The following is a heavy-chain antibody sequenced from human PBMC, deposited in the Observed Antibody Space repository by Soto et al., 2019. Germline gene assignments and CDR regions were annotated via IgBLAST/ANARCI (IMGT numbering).Heavy chain of an antibody. Sequence: ASVKVSCEASGYSFTSLDITWVRQTAGQGLEWMGWMEPSSGRTGFAQKFQGRVAMTRDTSINTAYMELATLTSDDTAFYYCARGVSAGVDYWGQGTLVTVSS. CDR3: ARGVSAGVDY. V-gene: IGHV1-8*01. D-gene: IGHD1-26*01. CDR2: MEPSSGRT. CDR1: GYSFTSLD. J-gene: IGHJ4*02.